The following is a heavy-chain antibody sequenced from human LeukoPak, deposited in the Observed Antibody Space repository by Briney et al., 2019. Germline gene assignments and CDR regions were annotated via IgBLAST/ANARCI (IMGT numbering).Heavy chain of an antibody. Sequence: SETLSLTCTLPGDSISRYYRTWIRQPPGKALEWIGYIYYSGRTSYNPSLKSRVTMSVDTSKNQFSLKLSSVTAADTAVYYCARDGNPWNLDVWGRGTLVTVSS. CDR2: IYYSGRT. CDR1: GDSISRYY. CDR3: ARDGNPWNLDV. D-gene: IGHD1-14*01. J-gene: IGHJ2*01. V-gene: IGHV4-59*01.